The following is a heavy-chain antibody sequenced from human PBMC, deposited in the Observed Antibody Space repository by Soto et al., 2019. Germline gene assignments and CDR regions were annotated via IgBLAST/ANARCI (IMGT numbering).Heavy chain of an antibody. CDR2: ISGSGGST. V-gene: IGHV3-23*01. Sequence: GGSLRLSCAASGFTFSSYAMSWVRQAPGKGLEWVSAISGSGGSTYYADSVKGRFTISRDNSKNTLYLQMDSLRAEDTAVYYCAKDRASGLYYYDSSGYHSRGVLRGAFDIWGQGTMVTVSS. CDR3: AKDRASGLYYYDSSGYHSRGVLRGAFDI. D-gene: IGHD3-22*01. J-gene: IGHJ3*02. CDR1: GFTFSSYA.